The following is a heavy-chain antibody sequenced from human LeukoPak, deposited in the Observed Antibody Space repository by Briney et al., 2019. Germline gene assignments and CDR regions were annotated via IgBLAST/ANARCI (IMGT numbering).Heavy chain of an antibody. CDR2: INHSGST. J-gene: IGHJ2*01. Sequence: SETLSLTCAVYGGSFSGYYWSWIRQPPGKGLGWIGEINHSGSTNYNPSLKRRVTISVDTSKNQFSLKLSSVTAADTAVYYCARDGSGWYAAYFDLWGRGTLVTVSS. CDR1: GGSFSGYY. D-gene: IGHD6-19*01. CDR3: ARDGSGWYAAYFDL. V-gene: IGHV4-34*01.